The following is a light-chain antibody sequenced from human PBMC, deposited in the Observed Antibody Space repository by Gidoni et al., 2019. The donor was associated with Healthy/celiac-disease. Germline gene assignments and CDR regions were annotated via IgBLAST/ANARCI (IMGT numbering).Light chain of an antibody. Sequence: DIQMTQSPSSLSASVGDRVTITCRASQSISSYLNWYQQKPGKAPKLLIYAASSLQSGVPSRFSGSGSGTDFTLTISSLRPEDFATYYCQQSYSTPWTFXQXTKVXIK. CDR1: QSISSY. CDR3: QQSYSTPWT. V-gene: IGKV1-39*01. J-gene: IGKJ1*01. CDR2: AAS.